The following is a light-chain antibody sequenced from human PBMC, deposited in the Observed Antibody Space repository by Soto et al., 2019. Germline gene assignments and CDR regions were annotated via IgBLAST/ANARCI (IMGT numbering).Light chain of an antibody. Sequence: EIVLTQSPATLSLSPGQRATLSCRASQSVNINLAWYQQKPGQAPRLLIYDASNRATGIPARFSGSGSGTDFTLTISSLEPEDFAVYYCQQRSNWPFLTFGGGTKVDI. J-gene: IGKJ4*01. V-gene: IGKV3-11*01. CDR3: QQRSNWPFLT. CDR2: DAS. CDR1: QSVNIN.